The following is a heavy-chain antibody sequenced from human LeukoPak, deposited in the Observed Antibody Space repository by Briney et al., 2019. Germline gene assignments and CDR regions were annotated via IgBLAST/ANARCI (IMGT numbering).Heavy chain of an antibody. Sequence: GESRKISCEGSGYTFTRYWIGWVRLMPGKGLEWMGIIYPGDSDTRYSPSFQGQVTISADKSISTAYLQWSSLKASDTAMYYCARSFQRYQLLSPGWFDPWGQGTLVTVSS. CDR3: ARSFQRYQLLSPGWFDP. J-gene: IGHJ5*02. CDR1: GYTFTRYW. D-gene: IGHD2-2*01. CDR2: IYPGDSDT. V-gene: IGHV5-51*01.